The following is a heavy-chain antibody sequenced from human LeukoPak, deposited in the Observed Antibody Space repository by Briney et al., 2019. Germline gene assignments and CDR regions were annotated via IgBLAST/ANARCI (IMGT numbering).Heavy chain of an antibody. CDR2: IYYSGST. Sequence: SETLSLTCTVSGVSTSSSADYWGWVRQTPGKGLEWIGSIYYSGSTQYTPSLQSRVIIYIDTSRNEFSLRLRSVTAADTAVYYCARSSGANFDPWGQGTLVIVSS. CDR3: ARSSGANFDP. CDR1: GVSTSSSADY. V-gene: IGHV4-39*01. J-gene: IGHJ5*02. D-gene: IGHD3-10*01.